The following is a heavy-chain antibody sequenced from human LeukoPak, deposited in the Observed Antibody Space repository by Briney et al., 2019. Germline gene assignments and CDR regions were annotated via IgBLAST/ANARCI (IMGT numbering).Heavy chain of an antibody. D-gene: IGHD3-22*01. V-gene: IGHV4-39*01. J-gene: IGHJ4*02. Sequence: SETLSLTCTVSGGSISSSSYYWVWIRQPPGKGLEWIVSIYYSESTYYNPSLNSRVTISVDPSNNQFSLKLSSVTAADTAVYYCARIVPTYYYDSSGYKGYFDYWGQGTLATVCS. CDR3: ARIVPTYYYDSSGYKGYFDY. CDR2: IYYSEST. CDR1: GGSISSSSYY.